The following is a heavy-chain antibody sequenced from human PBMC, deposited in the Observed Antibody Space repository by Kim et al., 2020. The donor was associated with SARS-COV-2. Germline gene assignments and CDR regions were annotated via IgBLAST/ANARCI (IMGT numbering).Heavy chain of an antibody. CDR1: GFTFGDYA. CDR2: IRSKAYGGTT. Sequence: GGSLRLSCTASGFTFGDYAMSWVRQAPGKGLEWVGFIRSKAYGGTTEYAASVKGRFTISRDDSKSIAYLQMNSLKTEDTAVYYCTGSIVVVVADSYYYGMDVWGQGTTVTVSS. D-gene: IGHD2-15*01. J-gene: IGHJ6*02. CDR3: TGSIVVVVADSYYYGMDV. V-gene: IGHV3-49*04.